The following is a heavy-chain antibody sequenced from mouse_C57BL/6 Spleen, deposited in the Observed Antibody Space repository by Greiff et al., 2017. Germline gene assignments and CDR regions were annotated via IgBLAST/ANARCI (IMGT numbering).Heavy chain of an antibody. CDR1: GYAFSSSW. D-gene: IGHD2-4*01. CDR2: IYPGDGDT. CDR3: AREYDYDSWFAY. J-gene: IGHJ3*01. V-gene: IGHV1-82*01. Sequence: VQLQESGPELVKPGASVKISCKASGYAFSSSWMNWVKQRPGKGLEWIGRIYPGDGDTNYNGKFKGKATLTADKSSSTAYMQLSRLTSADSAVYFCAREYDYDSWFAYRGQGTLVTVSA.